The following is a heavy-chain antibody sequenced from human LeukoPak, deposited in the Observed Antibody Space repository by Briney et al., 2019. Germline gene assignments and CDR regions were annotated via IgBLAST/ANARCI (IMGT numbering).Heavy chain of an antibody. V-gene: IGHV4-39*07. Sequence: SETLSLTCTVSGGSISSSSYYWGWIRQPPGKGLEWIGSIYYSGSTYYNPSLKSRVTISVDTSKNQFSLKLSSVTAADTAVYYCARAGLGGYSYGYGYWGQGTLVTVSS. CDR3: ARAGLGGYSYGYGY. CDR1: GGSISSSSYY. CDR2: IYYSGST. D-gene: IGHD5-18*01. J-gene: IGHJ4*02.